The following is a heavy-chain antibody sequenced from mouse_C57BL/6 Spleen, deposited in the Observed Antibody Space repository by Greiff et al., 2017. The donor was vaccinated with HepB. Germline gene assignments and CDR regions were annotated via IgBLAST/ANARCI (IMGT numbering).Heavy chain of an antibody. CDR2: IDPANGNT. CDR1: GFNIKNTY. D-gene: IGHD1-1*01. V-gene: IGHV14-3*01. J-gene: IGHJ1*03. CDR3: ARSGGHYYGSSHWYFDV. Sequence: EVQLQQSVAELVRPGASVKLSCTASGFNIKNTYMHWVKQRPEQGLEWIGRIDPANGNTKYAPKFQGKATITADTSSNTAYLQLSSLTSEDTAIYYCARSGGHYYGSSHWYFDVWGTGTTVTVSS.